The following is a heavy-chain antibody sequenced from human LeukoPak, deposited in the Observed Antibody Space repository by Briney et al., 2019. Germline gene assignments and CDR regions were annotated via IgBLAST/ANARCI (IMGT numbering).Heavy chain of an antibody. CDR3: ARDVSGGLDY. V-gene: IGHV4-39*07. CDR2: MYYSGST. CDR1: GYSISSSDYY. D-gene: IGHD2/OR15-2a*01. J-gene: IGHJ4*02. Sequence: SETLSLTCTVSGYSISSSDYYWGWIRQPPGKGLEWFGSMYYSGSTYYNPSLKSRVTMSVDTSKNQFFLRLNSVTAADTAVYYCARDVSGGLDYWGQGTLVTVSS.